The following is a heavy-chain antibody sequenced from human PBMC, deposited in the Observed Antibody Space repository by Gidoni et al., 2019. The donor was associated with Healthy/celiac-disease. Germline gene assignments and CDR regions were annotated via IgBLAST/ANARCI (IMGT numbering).Heavy chain of an antibody. Sequence: EVQLLESGGGLVQPGGSLRLSCAASGFTFSRYAMIWVRQAPGKGLEWVSAMSGSVGSTYYAVSVKGRFTISRDNSKNTLYLQMNSLRAEDTAVYYCAKGANSGSYWGFDYWGQGTLVTVSS. D-gene: IGHD1-26*01. CDR3: AKGANSGSYWGFDY. CDR2: MSGSVGST. CDR1: GFTFSRYA. J-gene: IGHJ4*02. V-gene: IGHV3-23*01.